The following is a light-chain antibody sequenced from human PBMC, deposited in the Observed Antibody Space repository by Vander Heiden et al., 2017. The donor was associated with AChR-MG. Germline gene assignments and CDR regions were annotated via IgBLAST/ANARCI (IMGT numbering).Light chain of an antibody. CDR1: QSVSSNY. J-gene: IGKJ1*01. CDR2: GAF. CDR3: QKYDKSLAWT. V-gene: IGKV3-20*01. Sequence: IVLTQSPGTLSLSPGERATLSCRASQSVSSNYLAWYQQKPGQAPRILIYGAFSRSTGSSDRCSGSGSGTDFTLTISRREPEDFAVYFCQKYDKSLAWTFGQGTKVEIK.